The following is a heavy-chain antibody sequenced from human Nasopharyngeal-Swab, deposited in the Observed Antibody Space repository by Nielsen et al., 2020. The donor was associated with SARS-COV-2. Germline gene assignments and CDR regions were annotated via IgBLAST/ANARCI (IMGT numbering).Heavy chain of an antibody. J-gene: IGHJ6*02. V-gene: IGHV3-21*01. D-gene: IGHD3-10*01. Sequence: GGSLRLSCAASGFTFSSYAMNWVRQAPGKGLEWVSCISSSSSYIYYEDSVKGRFTISRDNAENSLYLQMNSLRAEDTAVYYCAAYYASGSYSSGSSNYYYYGKDVWGQGTTGTVLL. CDR2: ISSSSSYI. CDR1: GFTFSSYA. CDR3: AAYYASGSYSSGSSNYYYYGKDV.